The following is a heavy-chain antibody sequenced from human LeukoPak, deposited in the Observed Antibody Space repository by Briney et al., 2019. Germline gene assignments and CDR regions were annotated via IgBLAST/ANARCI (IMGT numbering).Heavy chain of an antibody. Sequence: SETLSLTCAVYGGSFSGYYWSWIRQPPGKGLEWIGEINHSGSTNYNPSLKSRVTISVDTSKNQFPLKLSSVTAADTAVYYCAKALVPATARIYFDYWGQGTLVTVSS. J-gene: IGHJ4*02. CDR3: AKALVPATARIYFDY. CDR1: GGSFSGYY. CDR2: INHSGST. D-gene: IGHD2-2*01. V-gene: IGHV4-34*01.